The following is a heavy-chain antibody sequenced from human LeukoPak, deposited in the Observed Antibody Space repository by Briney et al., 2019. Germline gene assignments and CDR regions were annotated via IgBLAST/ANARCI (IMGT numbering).Heavy chain of an antibody. D-gene: IGHD5-18*01. CDR2: TYYSGST. J-gene: IGHJ4*02. Sequence: PSETLSLTCTVSGGSISSSSYYWGWIRQPPGKGLEWIGSTYYSGSTYYNPSLKSRVTISVDTSKNQFSLKLSSVTAADTAVYYCALVTGSYFDYWGQGTLVTVSS. CDR1: GGSISSSSYY. V-gene: IGHV4-39*01. CDR3: ALVTGSYFDY.